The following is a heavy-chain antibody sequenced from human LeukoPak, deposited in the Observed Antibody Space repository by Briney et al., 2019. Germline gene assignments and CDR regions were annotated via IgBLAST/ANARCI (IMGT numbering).Heavy chain of an antibody. J-gene: IGHJ4*02. V-gene: IGHV4-59*01. CDR1: GGFISSYY. D-gene: IGHD6-25*01. Sequence: SQTLSLTCTVSGGFISSYYWSWVRQPPGKGLEWIANIYHTGSTNYNPSLSSRVTISIDTPKNQFSLKLTSVTAADTAVYYCARRGRNSSGWQDYLWGQGTLVTVSS. CDR3: ARRGRNSSGWQDYL. CDR2: IYHTGST.